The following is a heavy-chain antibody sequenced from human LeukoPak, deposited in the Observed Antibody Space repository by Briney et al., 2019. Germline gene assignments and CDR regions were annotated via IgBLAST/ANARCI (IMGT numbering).Heavy chain of an antibody. V-gene: IGHV1-2*02. Sequence: GAVKDSRKASVYTSTRYYLHSVRQAPGQGLEWMGYINANSGGTNDAQKFQGRVTMTRDTSISTAYMELSRLRADDTDVYYCARGNYGSGRRYGMDVWGQGTTVTVSS. CDR3: ARGNYGSGRRYGMDV. CDR2: INANSGGT. D-gene: IGHD3-10*01. J-gene: IGHJ6*02. CDR1: VYTSTRYY.